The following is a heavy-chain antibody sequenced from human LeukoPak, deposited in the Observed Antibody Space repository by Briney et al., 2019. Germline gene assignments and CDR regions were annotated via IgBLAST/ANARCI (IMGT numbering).Heavy chain of an antibody. CDR3: AKDIVVRGAKWGGFGF. J-gene: IGHJ3*01. D-gene: IGHD3-10*01. V-gene: IGHV3-9*01. CDR1: GFTFDEYA. CDR2: STWNSATI. Sequence: GGSLRLSCAASGFTFDEYAMHWARQAPGKGLEWVAGSTWNSATIGYADSVKGRFTISRDNAKNSLFLQMNSLRAEDTALYYCAKDIVVRGAKWGGFGFWGQGTMVTVSS.